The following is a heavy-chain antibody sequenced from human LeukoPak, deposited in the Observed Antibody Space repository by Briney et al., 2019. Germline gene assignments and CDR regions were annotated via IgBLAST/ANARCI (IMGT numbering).Heavy chain of an antibody. Sequence: GASVKVSCKASGYTFTGYYMHWVRQAPGQGLEWMGWINPNNGGTNYAQKFQGRVTMTRDTSISTAYMELSRLRSDDTAVYYCARDLTHSSGWYFNFDYWGQGTLVTVSS. D-gene: IGHD6-19*01. J-gene: IGHJ4*02. CDR1: GYTFTGYY. CDR2: INPNNGGT. V-gene: IGHV1-2*02. CDR3: ARDLTHSSGWYFNFDY.